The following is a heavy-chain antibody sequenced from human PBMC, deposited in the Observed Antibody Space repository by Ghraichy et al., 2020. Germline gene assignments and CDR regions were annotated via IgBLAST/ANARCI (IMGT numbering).Heavy chain of an antibody. CDR1: GGSISSSSYY. Sequence: SETLSLTCTVSGGSISSSSYYWGWIRQPPGKGLEWIGSIYYSGSTYYNPSLKSRVTISVDTSKNQFSLKLSSVTAADTAVYYCARRGLYYDILTGYYRGPFGYWGQGTLVTVSS. CDR2: IYYSGST. V-gene: IGHV4-39*01. D-gene: IGHD3-9*01. J-gene: IGHJ4*02. CDR3: ARRGLYYDILTGYYRGPFGY.